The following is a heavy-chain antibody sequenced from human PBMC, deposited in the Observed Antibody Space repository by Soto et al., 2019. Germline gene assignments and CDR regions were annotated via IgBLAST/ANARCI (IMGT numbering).Heavy chain of an antibody. CDR2: INHSGST. Sequence: SETLSLTCAVYGGSFSGYYWSWIRQPPGKGLEWIGEINHSGSTNYNPSLKSRVTISVGTSKNQFSLKLSSVTAADTAVYYCARVKYYGSGSYYNLNWFDPWGQGTLVTVSS. V-gene: IGHV4-34*01. D-gene: IGHD3-10*01. J-gene: IGHJ5*02. CDR1: GGSFSGYY. CDR3: ARVKYYGSGSYYNLNWFDP.